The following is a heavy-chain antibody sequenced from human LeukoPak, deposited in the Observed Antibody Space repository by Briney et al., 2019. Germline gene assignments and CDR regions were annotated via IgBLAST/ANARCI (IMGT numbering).Heavy chain of an antibody. Sequence: PGGSLRLSCAASGFTFSAYWMHWVRQAPGKGLEWLANIKQDGSEKYYVDSVKGRFTITRDNAKNSLYLQMNSLRAEDTAVYYCAREIGGPSGYWGQGTLVTVSS. J-gene: IGHJ4*02. CDR3: AREIGGPSGY. CDR2: IKQDGSEK. D-gene: IGHD3-10*01. V-gene: IGHV3-7*01. CDR1: GFTFSAYW.